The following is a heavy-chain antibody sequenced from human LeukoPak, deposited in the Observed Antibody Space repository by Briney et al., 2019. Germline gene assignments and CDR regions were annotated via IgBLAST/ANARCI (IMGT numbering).Heavy chain of an antibody. CDR1: GYTFTSYD. J-gene: IGHJ4*02. D-gene: IGHD2-2*01. CDR3: ARGEGRSDVAPFHHYQPLRYSTMTIDY. Sequence: ASVKVSCKASGYTFTSYDINWVRQATGQGLEWMGWMNPNSGNTGYAQKFQGRVTMTRNTSINTAYMELSSLRSEDTAVYYCARGEGRSDVAPFHHYQPLRYSTMTIDYWGQGTLVTVSS. V-gene: IGHV1-8*01. CDR2: MNPNSGNT.